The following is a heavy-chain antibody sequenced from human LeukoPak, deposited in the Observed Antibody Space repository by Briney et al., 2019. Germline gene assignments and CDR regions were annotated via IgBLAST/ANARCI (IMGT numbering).Heavy chain of an antibody. V-gene: IGHV3-23*01. CDR2: ISSSGGNT. CDR1: GFGFDSYA. CDR3: VKELGTDYSDNDH. Sequence: GGSLRLSCAGSGFGFDSYAMSWVRQAPGKGLEWVSVISSSGGNTYYADSVKGRFTISRDNSRNTVYLQMTSLGAEDTAIYYCVKELGTDYSDNDHWGQGTLVTVSS. J-gene: IGHJ4*02. D-gene: IGHD3-22*01.